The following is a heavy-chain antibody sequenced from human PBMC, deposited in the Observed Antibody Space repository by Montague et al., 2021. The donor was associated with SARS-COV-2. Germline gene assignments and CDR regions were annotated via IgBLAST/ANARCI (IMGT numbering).Heavy chain of an antibody. Sequence: SETLSLTCTVSGDSISNYYWGWIRQPPGKGPEWIGGSRYGGTSYYNPSLKSRVTISIDASKNQCSLTMTAVTAADTAVYFCARQDIQLRFDLWGRGTLVTVSS. D-gene: IGHD1-1*01. CDR2: SRYGGTS. J-gene: IGHJ2*01. CDR1: GDSISNYY. V-gene: IGHV4-39*01. CDR3: ARQDIQLRFDL.